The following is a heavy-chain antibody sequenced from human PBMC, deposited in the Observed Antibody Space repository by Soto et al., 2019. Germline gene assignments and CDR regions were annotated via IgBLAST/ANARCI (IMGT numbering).Heavy chain of an antibody. J-gene: IGHJ4*02. CDR1: GASVSSYY. D-gene: IGHD1-1*01. V-gene: IGHV4-59*02. CDR2: TSYSGNT. CDR3: AKWNSDWNAFDC. Sequence: SETLSLICTVSGASVSSYYGNWIRQPPGKGLEWIGYTSYSGNTNYNPSLRGRVTTSIDTSKNQFSLKLTSVTAADTALYYCAKWNSDWNAFDCWGQGTLVTVSS.